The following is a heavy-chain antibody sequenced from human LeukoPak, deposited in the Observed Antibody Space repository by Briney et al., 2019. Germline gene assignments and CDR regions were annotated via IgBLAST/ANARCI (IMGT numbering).Heavy chain of an antibody. V-gene: IGHV3-74*01. J-gene: IGHJ6*03. CDR1: GFTFSSYW. Sequence: GGSLRLSCAASGFTFSSYWMHWVRQAPGKGLVWVSRINTDGSSTSYADSVKGRFTISRDNAKNSLYLQMNSLRAEDTAVYYCARAADLDYYYMDVWGKGSTVTVSS. D-gene: IGHD6-13*01. CDR3: ARAADLDYYYMDV. CDR2: INTDGSST.